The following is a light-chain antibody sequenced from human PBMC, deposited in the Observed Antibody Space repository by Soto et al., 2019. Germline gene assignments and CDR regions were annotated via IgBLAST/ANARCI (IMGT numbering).Light chain of an antibody. CDR3: SAYTSISTVV. CDR2: DVS. Sequence: QSALTQPASVSGSPGQSITISCTGTSSDVGGYNYVSWYQQHPGKAPKLMIYDVSNRPSGVSNRFSGSKSGNTASLTISGNQAEDEAEYYCSAYTSISTVVFGGGTKLTVL. CDR1: SSDVGGYNY. V-gene: IGLV2-14*01. J-gene: IGLJ2*01.